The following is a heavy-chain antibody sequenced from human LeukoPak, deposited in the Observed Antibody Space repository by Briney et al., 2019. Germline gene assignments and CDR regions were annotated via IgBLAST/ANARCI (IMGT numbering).Heavy chain of an antibody. V-gene: IGHV4-59*01. D-gene: IGHD2-15*01. CDR3: ASVGCSGGSCYFFRS. CDR2: IYYSGST. CDR1: GGSISSYY. Sequence: PSETLSPTCTVSGGSISSYYWSWIRQPPGKGLEWIGYIYYSGSTNYNPSLKSRVTISVDTSKNQFSLKLSSVTAADTAVYYCASVGCSGGSCYFFRSWGQGTLVTVSS. J-gene: IGHJ4*02.